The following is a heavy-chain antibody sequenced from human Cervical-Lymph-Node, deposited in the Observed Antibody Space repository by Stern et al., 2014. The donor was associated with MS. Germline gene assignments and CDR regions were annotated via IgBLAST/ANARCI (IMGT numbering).Heavy chain of an antibody. CDR1: KFTFSTYA. CDR3: ARGTDYYESSGFND. CDR2: ISYRGGNT. D-gene: IGHD3-22*01. Sequence: QVQLVESGGGVVQPGTSLRLSCAASKFTFSTYAIHWVRQAPGKGPEWVAVISYRGGNTYYADSVKGRFTIYRDNSKNTLYLQMDSLRTEDTAVYYCARGTDYYESSGFNDWGQGTVVTVSS. V-gene: IGHV3-30*04. J-gene: IGHJ4*02.